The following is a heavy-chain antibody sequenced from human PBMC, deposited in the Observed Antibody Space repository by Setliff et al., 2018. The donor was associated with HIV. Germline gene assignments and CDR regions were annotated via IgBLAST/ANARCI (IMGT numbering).Heavy chain of an antibody. D-gene: IGHD5-12*01. J-gene: IGHJ4*02. V-gene: IGHV3-20*04. CDR1: GGAFSGYY. CDR3: VRDQGYDSDLYKFYFDS. Sequence: ETLSLTCAVYGGAFSGYYWTWVRQSPGKGLEWVSTLNWNGVTTYYADSVKGRFTISRDNAKNSLYLQMNSLRVEEDTALYYCVRDQGYDSDLYKFYFDSWGQGTLVTVSS. CDR2: LNWNGVTT.